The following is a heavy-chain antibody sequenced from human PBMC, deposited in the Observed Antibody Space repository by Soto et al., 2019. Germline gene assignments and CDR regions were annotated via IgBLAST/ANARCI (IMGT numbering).Heavy chain of an antibody. V-gene: IGHV1-18*01. D-gene: IGHD3-3*01. Sequence: ASVKVSCTASGFTFTSYSFNWVRQAPGQGLEWMGWISTYNGSTHYSQKFQGRVTMTTDTSTSTAYMELRSLTSDDTAVYLCARDVPTLYDYWSGYRPFDFWGQGALVTVSS. CDR3: ARDVPTLYDYWSGYRPFDF. CDR1: GFTFTSYS. J-gene: IGHJ4*02. CDR2: ISTYNGST.